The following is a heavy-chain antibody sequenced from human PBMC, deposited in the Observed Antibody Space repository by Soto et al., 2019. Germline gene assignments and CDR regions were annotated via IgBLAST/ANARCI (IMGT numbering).Heavy chain of an antibody. Sequence: PGGSLRLSCAASGFTFTRYSMNWVRQAPGKGLEWVSSIRSTTKYIYYGDSMKGRFTISRDNSKNSLYLEMNSLRAEDTAVYYCARESEDLTSNFDYWGQGTLVTVSS. J-gene: IGHJ4*02. V-gene: IGHV3-21*06. CDR2: IRSTTKYI. CDR3: ARESEDLTSNFDY. CDR1: GFTFTRYS.